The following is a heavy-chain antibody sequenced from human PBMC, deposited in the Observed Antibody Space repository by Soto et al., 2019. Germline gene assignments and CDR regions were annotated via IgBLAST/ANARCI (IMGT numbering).Heavy chain of an antibody. CDR2: ISAYNGNT. Sequence: QIQLVQSGAEVKKPGASVKVSCKASGYTFTSYGISWVRQAPGQGLEWMGWISAYNGNTNYAQKLQGRVTMTTDTSTSTAYMELRSLRSDDTAVYYCARDPSTSDILYYYGMDVWGQGTTVTVSS. V-gene: IGHV1-18*01. D-gene: IGHD2-2*01. CDR1: GYTFTSYG. J-gene: IGHJ6*02. CDR3: ARDPSTSDILYYYGMDV.